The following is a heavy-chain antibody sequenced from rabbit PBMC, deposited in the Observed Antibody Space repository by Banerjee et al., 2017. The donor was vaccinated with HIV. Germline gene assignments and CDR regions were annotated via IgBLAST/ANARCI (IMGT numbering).Heavy chain of an antibody. CDR1: GFSFSSSYW. V-gene: IGHV1S40*01. Sequence: QSLEESGGDLVKPGASLTLTCTASGFSFSSSYWICWVRQAPGKGLEWIACIYAGSSGSTYYASWAKGRFTISKTSSTTVTLQMTSLTVADTATYFCARDLYGHNNVPQLWGPGTLVTVS. D-gene: IGHD3-3*01. J-gene: IGHJ6*01. CDR3: ARDLYGHNNVPQL. CDR2: IYAGSSGST.